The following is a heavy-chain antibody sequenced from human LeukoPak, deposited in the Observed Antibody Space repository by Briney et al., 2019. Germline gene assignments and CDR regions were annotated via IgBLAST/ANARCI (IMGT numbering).Heavy chain of an antibody. CDR2: MNPNSGNT. Sequence: ASVKVSCKASGYTFTSYDINWVRQATGQGLEWMGWMNPNSGNTGYAQKFQGRVTITADKSTSTAYMELSSLRSEDTAVYYCAREAPPMVRGVIITWFDPWGQGTLVTVSS. CDR1: GYTFTSYD. J-gene: IGHJ5*02. V-gene: IGHV1-8*03. D-gene: IGHD3-10*01. CDR3: AREAPPMVRGVIITWFDP.